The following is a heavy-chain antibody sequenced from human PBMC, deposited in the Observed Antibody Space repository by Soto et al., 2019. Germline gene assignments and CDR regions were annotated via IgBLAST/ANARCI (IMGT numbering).Heavy chain of an antibody. CDR3: ARGAYSGRIGSFDY. D-gene: IGHD1-26*01. J-gene: IGHJ4*02. CDR1: GGSITSYY. V-gene: IGHV4-59*08. Sequence: SSETLSLTCTVSGGSITSYYWSWIRQPPGKGLEWIGYIYYSGSTNYNPSLKSRITISVDTSKNQFSLKLSSVTAADSAVYYCARGAYSGRIGSFDYWGQGTLVTVS. CDR2: IYYSGST.